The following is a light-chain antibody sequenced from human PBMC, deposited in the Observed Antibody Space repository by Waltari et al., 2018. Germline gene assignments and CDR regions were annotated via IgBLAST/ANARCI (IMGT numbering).Light chain of an antibody. CDR1: SSDIDFDDY. V-gene: IGLV2-14*01. J-gene: IGLJ3*02. Sequence: QSALTQPASVSGSPGQSITISCTGSSSDIDFDDYVSWYQHLPGKAPKLMIYGFTNRPSGISNRFSGSKSDNTASLTISGLQADDEADYYCSSFTGTIWVFGGGTKLTVL. CDR2: GFT. CDR3: SSFTGTIWV.